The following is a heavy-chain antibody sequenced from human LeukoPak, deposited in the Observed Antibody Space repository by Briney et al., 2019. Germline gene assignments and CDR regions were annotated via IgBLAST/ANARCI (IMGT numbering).Heavy chain of an antibody. CDR2: TRNKANSYTT. V-gene: IGHV3-72*01. J-gene: IGHJ4*02. CDR1: GFTFSDHY. CDR3: ARVPSYSSSWYYFDY. D-gene: IGHD6-13*01. Sequence: GGSLRLSCAASGFTFSDHYMDWARQAPGKGLEWVGRTRNKANSYTTEYAASVKGRFTISRDDSKNSLYLQMNSLKTEDTAVYYCARVPSYSSSWYYFDYWGQGTLVTVSS.